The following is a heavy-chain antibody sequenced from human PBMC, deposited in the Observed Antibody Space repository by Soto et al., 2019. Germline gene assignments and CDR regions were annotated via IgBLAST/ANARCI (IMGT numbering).Heavy chain of an antibody. D-gene: IGHD5-18*01. CDR1: GFLVNSAY. J-gene: IGHJ4*02. CDR3: ARSGYSFAWGY. CDR2: INSDGST. V-gene: IGHV3-53*01. Sequence: EVQLVESGGGLIPPGGYLRLSCAASGFLVNSAYMTWVRQAPGKGLEWLSMINSDGSTLYAESVKGRFTISRDNSKNSLDLQMNSLRAEDTAMYYWARSGYSFAWGYWGQGTLIIVTS.